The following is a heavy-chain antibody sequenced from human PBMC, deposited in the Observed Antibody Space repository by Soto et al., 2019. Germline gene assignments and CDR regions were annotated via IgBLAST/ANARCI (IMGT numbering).Heavy chain of an antibody. V-gene: IGHV1-69*06. CDR1: EGTFSSYS. CDR2: IIPLLGTA. J-gene: IGHJ6*02. D-gene: IGHD6-25*01. Sequence: QEELVQSGAEVKKPGSSVNVSCKASEGTFSSYSITWVRQAPGQRLEWMGEIIPLLGTANYAQKLQGRVTITGDKSTSTIDMGLSSLRSDDTAVYYCARDPVDLFGYMDVWGQGTTVTVSS. CDR3: ARDPVDLFGYMDV.